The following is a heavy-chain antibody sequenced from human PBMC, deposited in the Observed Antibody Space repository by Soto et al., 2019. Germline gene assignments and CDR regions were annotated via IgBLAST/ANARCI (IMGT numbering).Heavy chain of an antibody. V-gene: IGHV1-2*02. CDR1: RYIFTGYY. D-gene: IGHD2-2*01. Sequence: ASVKVSCKTSRYIFTGYYMHWVRQAPGQGLEWMGWINPNSGDTNYAQRFKGRVSMTSDTSINTAYLELSRLRPGDTAVFFCAISLTPQHQHSIHAWCQATMVTVSS. CDR3: AISLTPQHQHSIHA. CDR2: INPNSGDT. J-gene: IGHJ6*02.